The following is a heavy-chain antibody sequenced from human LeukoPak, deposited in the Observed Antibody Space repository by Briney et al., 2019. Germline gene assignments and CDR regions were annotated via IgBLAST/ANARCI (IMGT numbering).Heavy chain of an antibody. J-gene: IGHJ3*02. Sequence: GGSLRLSCAASGFTFSSYSMNWVRQAPGKGLEWVSSISSSSSYIYYADSVKGRFTISRDNSKNTLYLQMNSLRTEDTAVYYCANELPGAFDIWGQGTMVTVSS. CDR1: GFTFSSYS. CDR3: ANELPGAFDI. CDR2: ISSSSSYI. D-gene: IGHD4-23*01. V-gene: IGHV3-21*04.